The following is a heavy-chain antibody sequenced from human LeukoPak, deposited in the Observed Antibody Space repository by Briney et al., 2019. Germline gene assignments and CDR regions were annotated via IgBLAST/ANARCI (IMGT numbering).Heavy chain of an antibody. CDR2: INSDGSTT. J-gene: IGHJ5*02. CDR3: ASSKGGYNWFYP. V-gene: IGHV3-74*01. D-gene: IGHD3-16*01. Sequence: GGSLRLSCAASGFTFSSYWMHWVRQAPGKGLVWVSRINSDGSTTSYADSVKGRFTISRDNAKNTLYLQMNSLRGEDTAVYYCASSKGGYNWFYPWGQGTLVTVSS. CDR1: GFTFSSYW.